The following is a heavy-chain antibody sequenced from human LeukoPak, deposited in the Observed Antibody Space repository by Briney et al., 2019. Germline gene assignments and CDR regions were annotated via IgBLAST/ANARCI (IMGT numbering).Heavy chain of an antibody. Sequence: GRSLRLSCAASGFTFSSYAMHWVRQAPGMGLEWVAVISYDGSNKYYADSVKGRFTISRDNSKNTLCLQMNSLRAEDTAVYYCARAGTRYDSSGYHNNWFDPWGQGTLVTVSS. J-gene: IGHJ5*02. CDR1: GFTFSSYA. CDR3: ARAGTRYDSSGYHNNWFDP. V-gene: IGHV3-30-3*01. D-gene: IGHD3-22*01. CDR2: ISYDGSNK.